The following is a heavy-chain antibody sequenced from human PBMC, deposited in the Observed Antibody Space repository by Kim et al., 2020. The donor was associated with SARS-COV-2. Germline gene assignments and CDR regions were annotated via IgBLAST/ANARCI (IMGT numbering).Heavy chain of an antibody. D-gene: IGHD1-26*01. V-gene: IGHV3-30*04. CDR3: ARLPRAYYEKDWFDP. Sequence: GGSLRLSCAASGFTFSSYAMHWVRQAPGKGLEWVAVISYDGSNKYYADSVKGRFTISRDNSKNTLYLQMNSLRAEDTAVYYCARLPRAYYEKDWFDPWGQGTLVTVSS. CDR2: ISYDGSNK. J-gene: IGHJ5*02. CDR1: GFTFSSYA.